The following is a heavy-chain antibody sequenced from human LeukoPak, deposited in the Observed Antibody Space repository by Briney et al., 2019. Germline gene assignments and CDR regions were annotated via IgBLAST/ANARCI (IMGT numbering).Heavy chain of an antibody. CDR2: ITSGSTTI. V-gene: IGHV3-48*01. CDR3: ARLAGLAFDY. CDR1: GFTFSSYS. J-gene: IGHJ4*02. D-gene: IGHD2-21*01. Sequence: GGSLRLSCAASGFTFSSYSMNWVRQAPGKGLEWVSYITSGSTTIYYADSVKGRLTISRDNAKNSLYLQMNSLKGEDTAVYYCARLAGLAFDYWGQGTLVTVSS.